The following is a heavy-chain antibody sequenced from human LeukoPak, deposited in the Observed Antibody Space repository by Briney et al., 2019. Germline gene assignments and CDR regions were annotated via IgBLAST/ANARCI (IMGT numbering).Heavy chain of an antibody. CDR3: ACTGIAVAGPFDY. CDR2: IIPILGIA. D-gene: IGHD6-19*01. V-gene: IGHV1-69*04. J-gene: IGHJ4*02. Sequence: GSSVRVSCKASGGTFSSYAISWVRQAPGQGLEWMGRIIPILGIANYAQKFQGSVTITADKSTSTAYMELSSLRSEDTAVYYCACTGIAVAGPFDYWGQGTLVTVSS. CDR1: GGTFSSYA.